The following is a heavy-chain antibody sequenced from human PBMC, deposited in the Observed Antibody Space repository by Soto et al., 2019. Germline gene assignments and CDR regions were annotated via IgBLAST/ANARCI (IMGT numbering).Heavy chain of an antibody. Sequence: ESGGGLVKPGGSLRLSCAASGFTFSDYYMSWIRQAPGKGLEWVSYISSSGSTIYYADSVKGRFTISRDNAKNSLYLQMNSLRAEDTAVYYCAREGYCSSTSCSADYYYYYMDVWGKGTTVTVSS. CDR3: AREGYCSSTSCSADYYYYYMDV. CDR2: ISSSGSTI. CDR1: GFTFSDYY. D-gene: IGHD2-2*01. V-gene: IGHV3-11*01. J-gene: IGHJ6*03.